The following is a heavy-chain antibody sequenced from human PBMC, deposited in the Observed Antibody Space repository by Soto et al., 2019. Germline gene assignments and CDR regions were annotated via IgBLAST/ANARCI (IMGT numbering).Heavy chain of an antibody. CDR1: GFTFSSYS. Sequence: EVQLVESGGGLVQPGGSLRLSCAASGFTFSSYSMNWVRQAPGKGLEWVSYISSSSSTIYYADSVKGRFTISRDNANNSLYLQINSLRAEDTAVYYCARSAYYDYIWGSYRFENAFDIWGQGTMVTVSS. J-gene: IGHJ3*02. CDR3: ARSAYYDYIWGSYRFENAFDI. CDR2: ISSSSSTI. V-gene: IGHV3-48*01. D-gene: IGHD3-16*02.